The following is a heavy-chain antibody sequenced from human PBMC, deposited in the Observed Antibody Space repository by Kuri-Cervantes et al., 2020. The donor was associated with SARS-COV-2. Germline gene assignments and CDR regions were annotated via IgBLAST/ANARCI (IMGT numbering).Heavy chain of an antibody. V-gene: IGHV4-34*01. CDR3: ARDLGGSNYGGGDY. Sequence: SETLSLTCAVYGGSFSGYYWSWIRQPPGKGLEWIGEINHSGSTNYSPSLKSRVTISVDTSKNQFSLKLSSVTAADTAVYYCARDLGGSNYGGGDYWGQGTLVTVSS. CDR1: GGSFSGYY. J-gene: IGHJ4*02. CDR2: INHSGST. D-gene: IGHD4-23*01.